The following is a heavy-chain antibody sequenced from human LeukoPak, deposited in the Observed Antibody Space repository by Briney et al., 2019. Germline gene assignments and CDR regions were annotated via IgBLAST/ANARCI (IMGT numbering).Heavy chain of an antibody. CDR3: AREGIAALGEH. Sequence: PGGSLRLSCAASGFTFSDYYVTWIRQAPGKGLEWVSFITSSGGTVYCADSVKGRFTISRDDAKNSLYLQMNNLRAEDTAVYYCAREGIAALGEHWGQGTLVTVSS. D-gene: IGHD6-13*01. CDR1: GFTFSDYY. CDR2: ITSSGGTV. V-gene: IGHV3-11*04. J-gene: IGHJ1*01.